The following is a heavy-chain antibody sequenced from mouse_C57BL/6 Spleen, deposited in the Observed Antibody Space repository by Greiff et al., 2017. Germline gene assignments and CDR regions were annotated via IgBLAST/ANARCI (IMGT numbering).Heavy chain of an antibody. V-gene: IGHV1-82*01. Sequence: VQRVESGPELVKPGASVKISCKASGYAFSSSWMNWVKQRPGKGLEWIGRIYPGDGDTNYNGKFKGKATLTADKSSSTAYMQLSRLTSEDSAVYVCAKGGSSAWFAYWGQGTLVTVSA. D-gene: IGHD1-1*01. CDR1: GYAFSSSW. CDR2: IYPGDGDT. CDR3: AKGGSSAWFAY. J-gene: IGHJ3*01.